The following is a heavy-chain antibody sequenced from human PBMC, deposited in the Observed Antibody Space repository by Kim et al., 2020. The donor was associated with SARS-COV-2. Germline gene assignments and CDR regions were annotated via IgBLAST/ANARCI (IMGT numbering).Heavy chain of an antibody. Sequence: SETLSLTCTVSGGSISSSSYYWGWIRQPPGKGLEWIGSIYYSGSTYYNPSLKSRVTISVDTSKNQFSLKLSSVTAAVTAGYYCARPGGVIMDAFDIWGQGTMVTVSS. J-gene: IGHJ3*02. D-gene: IGHD3-3*01. CDR3: ARPGGVIMDAFDI. V-gene: IGHV4-39*01. CDR2: IYYSGST. CDR1: GGSISSSSYY.